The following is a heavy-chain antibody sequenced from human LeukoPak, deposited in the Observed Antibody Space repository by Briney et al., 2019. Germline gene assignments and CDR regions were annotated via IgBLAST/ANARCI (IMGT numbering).Heavy chain of an antibody. J-gene: IGHJ4*02. D-gene: IGHD3-10*02. CDR1: GFTFSSYA. V-gene: IGHV3-9*01. CDR2: ISWNSGSI. CDR3: ARGTGSPRFGDDFEDY. Sequence: GGSLRLSCAASGFTFSSYAMHWVRQAPGKGLEWVSGISWNSGSIGYADSVKGRFTISRDNAKNSLYLQMNSLRAEDTAVYYCARGTGSPRFGDDFEDYWGQGTLVTVSS.